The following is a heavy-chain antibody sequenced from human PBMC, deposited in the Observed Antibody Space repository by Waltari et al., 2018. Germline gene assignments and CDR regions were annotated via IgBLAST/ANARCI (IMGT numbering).Heavy chain of an antibody. J-gene: IGHJ4*02. V-gene: IGHV4-34*01. CDR3: ARAVGGDGYTTLSNPFDY. Sequence: QVQLQQWGAGLLKPSETLSLTCAVYGGSFSGYYWSWIRQPPGKGLEWIGEINHSGSTNYNPSVKSRGTISVDTSKNQFSLKLSSVTAADTAVYYCARAVGGDGYTTLSNPFDYWGQGTLVTVSS. D-gene: IGHD5-12*01. CDR2: INHSGST. CDR1: GGSFSGYY.